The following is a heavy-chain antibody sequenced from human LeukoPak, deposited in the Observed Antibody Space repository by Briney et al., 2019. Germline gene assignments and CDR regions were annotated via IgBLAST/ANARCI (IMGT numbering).Heavy chain of an antibody. V-gene: IGHV4-39*01. J-gene: IGHJ4*02. CDR3: ARHQRSHHYDH. D-gene: IGHD6-13*01. CDR1: GGSISGSNNYY. Sequence: SETLSLTCTVSGGSISGSNNYYWGWVRQPPGKGLEWVGSIAYSGSTYYHPSLMGRVTISVDTSKSQFSLKLTSVTAADTGVYYCARHQRSHHYDHWGQGTLVTVSS. CDR2: IAYSGST.